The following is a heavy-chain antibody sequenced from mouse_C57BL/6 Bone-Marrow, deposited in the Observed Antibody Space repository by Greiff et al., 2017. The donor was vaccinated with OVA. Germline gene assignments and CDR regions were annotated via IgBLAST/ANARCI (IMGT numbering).Heavy chain of an antibody. CDR2: INPGSGGT. Sequence: QVQLKQSGAELVRPGTSVKVSCKASGYAFTNYLIEWVKQRPGQGLEWIGVINPGSGGTNYNEKFKGKATLTADKSSSTAYMQLSSLTSEDSAVYFCARGFNGSRLYYWGQGTTLTVSS. D-gene: IGHD1-1*01. CDR1: GYAFTNYL. J-gene: IGHJ2*01. V-gene: IGHV1-54*01. CDR3: ARGFNGSRLYY.